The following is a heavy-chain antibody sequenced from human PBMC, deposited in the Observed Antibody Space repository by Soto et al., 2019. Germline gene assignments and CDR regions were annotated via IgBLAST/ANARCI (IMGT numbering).Heavy chain of an antibody. D-gene: IGHD2-2*01. CDR1: GDSVSSNSAA. V-gene: IGHV6-1*01. Sequence: SQTLSLTCAISGDSVSSNSAAWNWIRQSPSRGLEWLGRTYYRSKWYNDYAVSVKSRITINPDTSKNQFSLQLNSVTPEDTAVYYRARGGYCSSTSCYWGSGMDVWGQGTTVTVSS. CDR3: ARGGYCSSTSCYWGSGMDV. J-gene: IGHJ6*02. CDR2: TYYRSKWYN.